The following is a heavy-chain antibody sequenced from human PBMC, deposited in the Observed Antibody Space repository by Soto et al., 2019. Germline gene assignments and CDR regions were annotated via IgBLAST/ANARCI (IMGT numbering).Heavy chain of an antibody. D-gene: IGHD2-21*02. V-gene: IGHV3-23*01. J-gene: IGHJ3*01. CDR3: AKGFIVVVTVIRPDDAFDV. CDR2: ISGGGGST. CDR1: GFTFGNYG. Sequence: DVQLLESGGGLVQPGGSLRLSCAASGFTFGNYGMNWVRQAPGKGLEWVAGISGGGGSTYYGDSVKGRFTISRDPSKNTVFLEMKTLRVEDTAVYYCAKGFIVVVTVIRPDDAFDVWGQGTLVPVAS.